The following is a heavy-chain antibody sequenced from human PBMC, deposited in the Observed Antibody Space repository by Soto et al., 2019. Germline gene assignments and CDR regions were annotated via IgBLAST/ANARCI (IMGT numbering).Heavy chain of an antibody. D-gene: IGHD3-22*01. Sequence: GGSLRLSCAASGFTFSTYAMNWVRQAPGKGLEWVSGISGSGDSPYYADSVKGRFTVSRDNSKNTLYLQMNSLRAEDTAVYYCAKDSSITMIVVVIRHDAFDIWGQGTMVTVSS. CDR3: AKDSSITMIVVVIRHDAFDI. J-gene: IGHJ3*02. CDR2: ISGSGDSP. CDR1: GFTFSTYA. V-gene: IGHV3-23*01.